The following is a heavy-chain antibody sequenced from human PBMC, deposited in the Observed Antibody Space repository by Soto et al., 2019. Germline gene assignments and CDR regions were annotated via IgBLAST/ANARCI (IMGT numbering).Heavy chain of an antibody. J-gene: IGHJ4*02. CDR1: GGSISSGGYY. D-gene: IGHD2-2*01. CDR3: ASSRTSWKYYFDY. V-gene: IGHV4-31*03. CDR2: IYYSGST. Sequence: SETLSLTCTVSGGSISSGGYYWSWIRQHPGKGLEWIGYIYYSGSTYYNPSLKSRVTISVDTSKNQFSLKLSSVTAADTAVYYCASSRTSWKYYFDYWGQGTLVTVSS.